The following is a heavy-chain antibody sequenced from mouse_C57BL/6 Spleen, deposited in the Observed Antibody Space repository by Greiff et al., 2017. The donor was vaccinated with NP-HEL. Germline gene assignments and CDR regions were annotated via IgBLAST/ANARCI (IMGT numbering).Heavy chain of an antibody. V-gene: IGHV1-18*01. J-gene: IGHJ1*03. CDR2: INPNNGGT. CDR3: ARGGDYDYWDFEV. CDR1: GYTFTDYN. D-gene: IGHD2-4*01. Sequence: EVQLQQSGPELVKPGASVKIPCKASGYTFTDYNMDWVKQSHGKSLEWIGDINPNNGGTTYNQKFKGKATLTVDKSSSTAYMELRSLASEDTAVYYCARGGDYDYWDFEVWGTGTTVTVSS.